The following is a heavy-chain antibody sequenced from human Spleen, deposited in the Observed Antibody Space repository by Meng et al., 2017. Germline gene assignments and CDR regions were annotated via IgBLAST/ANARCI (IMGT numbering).Heavy chain of an antibody. J-gene: IGHJ4*02. CDR2: INLSGRT. V-gene: IGHV4-34*01. CDR3: ARGQTTVVMEFAGFDY. Sequence: QEWVDGPLNSSAALSLTSGVDGGSSSLCLLSWIRQPPGKGLELIGEINLSGRTNYNPSLRIRLTLSVDTSQNHFSLKLTSVTAADTAVYYCARGQTTVVMEFAGFDYWDQGTLVTVSS. CDR1: GGSSSLCL. D-gene: IGHD2-21*01.